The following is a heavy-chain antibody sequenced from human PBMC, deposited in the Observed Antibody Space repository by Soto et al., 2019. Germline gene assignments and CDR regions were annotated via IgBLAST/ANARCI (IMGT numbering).Heavy chain of an antibody. V-gene: IGHV4-38-2*01. D-gene: IGHD2-15*01. CDR3: ARTLPSRYCSGGSCYVDT. Sequence: SETLSLTCAVSGYSISSGYYWGWIRQPPGKGLEWIGSIYHSGSTYYNPSLKSRVTISVDTSKNQFSLKLSSVTAADTAVYYCARTLPSRYCSGGSCYVDTWGQGTLVTVSS. CDR1: GYSISSGYY. CDR2: IYHSGST. J-gene: IGHJ5*02.